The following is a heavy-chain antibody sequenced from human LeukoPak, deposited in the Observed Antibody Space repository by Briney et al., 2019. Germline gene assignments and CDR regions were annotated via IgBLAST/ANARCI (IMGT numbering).Heavy chain of an antibody. D-gene: IGHD7-27*01. Sequence: GGSLRLSCAASGFTFSSYDMHWVRQATGKGLEWVSAIGTAGDTYYPGSVKGRFTISRENSKNSLYLQVHSLRARDTAVYDASSGRGESPYYYYMDVWGKGTPVTVSS. V-gene: IGHV3-13*01. CDR2: IGTAGDT. J-gene: IGHJ6*03. CDR3: SSGRGESPYYYYMDV. CDR1: GFTFSSYD.